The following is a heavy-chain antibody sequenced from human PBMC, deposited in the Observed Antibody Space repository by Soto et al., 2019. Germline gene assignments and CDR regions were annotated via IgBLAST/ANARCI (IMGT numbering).Heavy chain of an antibody. CDR3: ARGLTTLYYYDS. D-gene: IGHD1-1*01. CDR1: GGSISRSVYF. Sequence: QVQLQESGPGLVKSSQTLSLTCSVSGGSISRSVYFWTWLRQHPGKGLEWIGHIYYAGGSYSNPSLKSRLSMSLDTSKNQFSLTLTSVTVADTPVYYRARGLTTLYYYDSWGQGTLVSVSS. CDR2: IYYAGGS. J-gene: IGHJ4*02. V-gene: IGHV4-31*03.